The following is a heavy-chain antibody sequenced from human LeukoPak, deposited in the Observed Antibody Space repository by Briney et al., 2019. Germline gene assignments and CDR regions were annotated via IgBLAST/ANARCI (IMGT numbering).Heavy chain of an antibody. CDR3: ARKALELPYYYYYGMDV. J-gene: IGHJ6*02. Sequence: ASVKVSCKASGGTFSSYAISWVRQAPGQGLEWMGRIIPILGIANYAQKFQGRVTITADKSTSTAYMELSSLRSEDTAVYYCARKALELPYYYYYGMDVWGQGTTVTVSS. CDR2: IIPILGIA. CDR1: GGTFSSYA. D-gene: IGHD1-26*01. V-gene: IGHV1-69*04.